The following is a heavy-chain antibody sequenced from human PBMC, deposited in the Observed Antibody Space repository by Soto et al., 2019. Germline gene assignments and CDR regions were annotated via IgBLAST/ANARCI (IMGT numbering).Heavy chain of an antibody. V-gene: IGHV4-34*01. D-gene: IGHD7-27*01. J-gene: IGHJ5*01. CDR3: ARSMNDHNHHHWGFDS. CDR2: IDHTGRT. CDR1: GGSFNPYH. Sequence: SETLSLTCAVYGGSFNPYHWSFIRQPPGKRLEWTGEIDHTGRTNYNPSVKGRVTMSVGTSKNQFSLNLRSVTAADTAVYFCARSMNDHNHHHWGFDSWGQGTLVTVSS.